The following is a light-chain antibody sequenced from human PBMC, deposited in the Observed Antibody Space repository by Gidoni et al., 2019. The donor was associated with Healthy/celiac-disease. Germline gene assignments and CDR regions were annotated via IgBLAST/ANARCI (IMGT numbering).Light chain of an antibody. V-gene: IGKV3-20*01. CDR3: QQYGSSPWT. Sequence: IVLTQSPGTLSLSPGESAILSCRASQSVSSSYLAWYQQKPGQAPRLLIYGASSRATGIPDRFSGSGSGTDFTLTISRLEPEDFAVYYCQQYGSSPWTFGQGTKVEIK. J-gene: IGKJ1*01. CDR1: QSVSSSY. CDR2: GAS.